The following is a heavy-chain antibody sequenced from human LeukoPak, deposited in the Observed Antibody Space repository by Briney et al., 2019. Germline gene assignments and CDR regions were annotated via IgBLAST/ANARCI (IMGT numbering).Heavy chain of an antibody. J-gene: IGHJ4*02. D-gene: IGHD6-19*01. CDR2: VNPNSGGT. V-gene: IGHV1-2*06. CDR3: ARAAGSIAVAWYFDY. Sequence: ASVKVSCKASGYTFSGYYMHWVRQAPGQGLEWMGRVNPNSGGTNYAQKFQGRVTMTRDTSISTAYMELSRLRSDDTAVYYCARAAGSIAVAWYFDYWGQGTLVTVSS. CDR1: GYTFSGYY.